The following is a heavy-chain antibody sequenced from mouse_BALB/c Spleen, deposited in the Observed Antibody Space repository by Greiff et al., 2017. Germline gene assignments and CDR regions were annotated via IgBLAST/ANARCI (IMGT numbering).Heavy chain of an antibody. J-gene: IGHJ4*01. Sequence: EVQVVESGPGLVKPSQSLSLTCSVTGYSITSGYYWNWIRQFPGNKLEWMGYISYDGSNNYNPSLKNRISITRDTSKNQFFLKLNSVTTEDTATYYCARLGYDGAMDYWGQGTSVTVSS. CDR3: ARLGYDGAMDY. CDR1: GYSITSGYY. D-gene: IGHD3-1*01. CDR2: ISYDGSN. V-gene: IGHV3-6*02.